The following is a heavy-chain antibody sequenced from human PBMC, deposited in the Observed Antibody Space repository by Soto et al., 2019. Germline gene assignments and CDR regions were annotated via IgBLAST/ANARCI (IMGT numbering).Heavy chain of an antibody. CDR2: VFYTGRA. V-gene: IGHV4-59*01. J-gene: IGHJ6*02. D-gene: IGHD4-4*01. Sequence: QVQLQESGPRLVEASETLSLTCTVSGGSLGSYYWSWIRPPPGKGLGWIGYVFYTGRANYDASLNSRVSISLDTFNYQFCLKLSCVAAAAPAVYYCARDGDGRMTTNPYYYIGMDVWGPGTTVTVSS. CDR1: GGSLGSYY. CDR3: ARDGDGRMTTNPYYYIGMDV.